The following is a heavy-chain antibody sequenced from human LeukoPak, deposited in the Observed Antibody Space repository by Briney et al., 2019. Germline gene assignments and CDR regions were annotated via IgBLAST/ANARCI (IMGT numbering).Heavy chain of an antibody. CDR3: ARTTEGGYTYGYFYYYYMDV. Sequence: SVKVSCKASGDTFSSYAITWVRQAPGQGLEWMGGIIPIFDTSNYAQKFQGRVTFTSDDSTSTAYMELSSLRSEDTAVYYCARTTEGGYTYGYFYYYYMDVWGKGTTVTISS. CDR2: IIPIFDTS. D-gene: IGHD5-18*01. V-gene: IGHV1-69*13. J-gene: IGHJ6*03. CDR1: GDTFSSYA.